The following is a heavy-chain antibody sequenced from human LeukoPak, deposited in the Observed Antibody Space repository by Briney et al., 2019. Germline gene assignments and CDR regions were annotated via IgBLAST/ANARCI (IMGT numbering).Heavy chain of an antibody. V-gene: IGHV3-23*01. CDR1: GFTFSSYA. Sequence: GGSLRLSCAASGFTFSSYAMSWVRQAPGKGLEWVSTISGSGESTYYADSVKGRFTISRDNSKNTLYLQMNSLRAEDTAVYYCVRGKYSSGPDSFEYWGQGTLVTVSS. CDR2: ISGSGEST. D-gene: IGHD6-19*01. CDR3: VRGKYSSGPDSFEY. J-gene: IGHJ4*02.